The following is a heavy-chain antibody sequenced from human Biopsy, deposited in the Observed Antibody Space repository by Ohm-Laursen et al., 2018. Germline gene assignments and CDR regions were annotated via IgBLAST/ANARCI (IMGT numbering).Heavy chain of an antibody. CDR3: ARRGSGGRSFDH. J-gene: IGHJ4*02. CDR1: GGYISHYY. V-gene: IGHV4-4*07. Sequence: TLSLTCTVSGGYISHYYWTWIRQPAGQGLEWIGRIYITGETDYNPSLKSRVIISVDTSKNQFSLNLSSVTAADTAVYYCARRGSGGRSFDHWGQGTLVTVSS. CDR2: IYITGET. D-gene: IGHD2-15*01.